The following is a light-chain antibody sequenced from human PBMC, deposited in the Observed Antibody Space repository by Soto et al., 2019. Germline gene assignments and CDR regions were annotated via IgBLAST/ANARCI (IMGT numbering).Light chain of an antibody. CDR3: MQARQAPPT. CDR1: QRLLHSNGYNY. CDR2: LGS. J-gene: IGKJ1*01. Sequence: DIVRTQSPLSLPVTPGEPASISCRSSQRLLHSNGYNYLDWYLQKPWQSPQLLIYLGSNRASGVPDRFSGSGSGTDFTLKISRVEAEDVWVYHCMQARQAPPTFGQGTKVEIK. V-gene: IGKV2-28*01.